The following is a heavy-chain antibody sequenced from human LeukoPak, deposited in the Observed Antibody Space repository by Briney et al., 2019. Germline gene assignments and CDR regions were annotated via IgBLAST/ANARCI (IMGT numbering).Heavy chain of an antibody. D-gene: IGHD5-24*01. Sequence: SETLSLTCAVYGGSFSGYYWSWIRQPPGKGLEWIGEINHSGSTNYNPSLKSRVTISVDTSKSQFSLKLSSVTAADTAVYYCARLVRRWLQFSAFDIWGQGTMVTVSS. CDR2: INHSGST. J-gene: IGHJ3*02. V-gene: IGHV4-34*01. CDR1: GGSFSGYY. CDR3: ARLVRRWLQFSAFDI.